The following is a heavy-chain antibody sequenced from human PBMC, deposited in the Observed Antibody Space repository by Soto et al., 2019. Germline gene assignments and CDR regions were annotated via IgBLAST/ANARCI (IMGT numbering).Heavy chain of an antibody. J-gene: IGHJ6*02. Sequence: ASVKVSCKASGYTFTSYGISWVRQAPGQGLEWMGWISAYNGNTNYAQKLQGRVTMTTDTSTSTAYMQLNSLTSEDTAVYYCGRDLGAIHSGYYQGMDVWGQGTTVTVSS. V-gene: IGHV1-18*01. CDR3: GRDLGAIHSGYYQGMDV. D-gene: IGHD5-12*01. CDR2: ISAYNGNT. CDR1: GYTFTSYG.